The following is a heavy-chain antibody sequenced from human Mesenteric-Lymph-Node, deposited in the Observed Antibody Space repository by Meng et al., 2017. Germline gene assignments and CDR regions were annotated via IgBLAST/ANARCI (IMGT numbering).Heavy chain of an antibody. J-gene: IGHJ4*02. CDR3: ARGASPPYFDS. Sequence: QVHLEQSGSELKKPGASVKVSCQASGYMFTAYALHWVRQAPRQGLEWMGRITTSTGKGTYAQAFTGRFVFSLDTSVSTAYLQISSLKAEDTAVYFCARGASPPYFDSWGQGTLVTVSS. V-gene: IGHV7-4-1*02. CDR2: ITTSTGKG. CDR1: GYMFTAYA.